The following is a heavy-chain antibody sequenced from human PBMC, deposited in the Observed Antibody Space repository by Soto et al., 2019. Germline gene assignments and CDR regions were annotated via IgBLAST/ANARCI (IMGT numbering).Heavy chain of an antibody. CDR3: AILPRGYSYVLEDY. D-gene: IGHD5-18*01. CDR2: INPTTTTT. CDR1: ENTFNTYS. J-gene: IGHJ4*02. Sequence: GASVKVSCKASENTFNTYSLHWVRQAPGQGLEWMGVINPTTTTTTDAQKFQGRVTITADESTSTAYMELSSLRSEDTAVYYCAILPRGYSYVLEDYWGQGTLVTVSS. V-gene: IGHV1-46*02.